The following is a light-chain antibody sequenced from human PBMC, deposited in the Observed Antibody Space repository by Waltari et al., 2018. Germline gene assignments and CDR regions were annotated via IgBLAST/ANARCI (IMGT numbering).Light chain of an antibody. J-gene: IGLJ2*01. CDR2: DVS. CDR1: SSTAGGYNY. Sequence: QSALTQPASVSGSPGQSITISGPGTSSTAGGYNYVSRYQQHPGKAPKLMIYDVSNRPSGVSKRFSGSKSGNTASLTISGLQAEDEADYYCSSYISSSTLELFGGGTSLTVL. CDR3: SSYISSSTLEL. V-gene: IGLV2-14*03.